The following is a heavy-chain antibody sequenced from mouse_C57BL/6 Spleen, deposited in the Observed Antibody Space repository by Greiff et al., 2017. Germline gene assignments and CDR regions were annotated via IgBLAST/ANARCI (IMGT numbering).Heavy chain of an antibody. CDR3: ARAPDGYYPHYYAMDY. D-gene: IGHD2-3*01. Sequence: QVQLQQSGAELAKPRASVKLSCKASGYTFTSYWMHWVKQRPGQGLEWIGYINPSSGYTKYNQKFKDKATLTADKSSSTAYMQLSSLTYEDSAVYYCARAPDGYYPHYYAMDYWGQGTSVTVSS. V-gene: IGHV1-7*01. CDR1: GYTFTSYW. J-gene: IGHJ4*01. CDR2: INPSSGYT.